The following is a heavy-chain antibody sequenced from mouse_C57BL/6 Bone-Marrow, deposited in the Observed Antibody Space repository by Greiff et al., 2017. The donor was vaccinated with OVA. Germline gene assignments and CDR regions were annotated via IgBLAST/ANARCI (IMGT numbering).Heavy chain of an antibody. Sequence: LVKPGASVKMSCKASGYTFTDYYMNWVKQSHGKSLEWIGVINPYNGGTSYNQKFKGKATLTVDKSSSTAYMELNSLTSEDSAVYYCARGYYEAMDYWGQGTSVTVSS. CDR3: ARGYYEAMDY. D-gene: IGHD1-1*01. V-gene: IGHV1-19*01. CDR2: INPYNGGT. J-gene: IGHJ4*01. CDR1: GYTFTDYY.